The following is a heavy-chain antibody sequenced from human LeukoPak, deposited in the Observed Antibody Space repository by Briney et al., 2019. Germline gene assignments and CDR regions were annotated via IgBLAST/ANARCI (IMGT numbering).Heavy chain of an antibody. CDR3: ARGKGYFDY. V-gene: IGHV4-59*01. J-gene: IGHJ4*02. Sequence: SSETLSLTCTVSRVSISGYYWSWIRQPPGKGLEWIGYIYYSGSTNYNPSLKSRVTISADTSENQFSLKLSSVTAADTAVYYCARGKGYFDYWGQGTLVTVSS. CDR2: IYYSGST. CDR1: RVSISGYY.